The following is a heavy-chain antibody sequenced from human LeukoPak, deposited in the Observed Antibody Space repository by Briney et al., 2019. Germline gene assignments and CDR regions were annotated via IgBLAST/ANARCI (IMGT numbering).Heavy chain of an antibody. CDR1: GGSINSDNYY. CDR2: IYYTGNT. Sequence: PSQTLSLTCTVSGGSINSDNYYWNWIRQPAGKGLEWIGYIYYTGNTNYNPSLKSRVTISVDTSKNQFSLKLSSVTAADTAVYYCARDRLQLQSWGQGTLVTVSS. J-gene: IGHJ5*02. CDR3: ARDRLQLQS. D-gene: IGHD1-1*01. V-gene: IGHV4-61*10.